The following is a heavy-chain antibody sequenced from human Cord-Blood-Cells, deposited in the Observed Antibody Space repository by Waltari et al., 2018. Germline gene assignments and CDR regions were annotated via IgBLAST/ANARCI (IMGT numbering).Heavy chain of an antibody. V-gene: IGHV3-33*01. J-gene: IGHJ6*02. CDR1: GFTFSSYG. Sequence: GGGVVQPGRSLRLSCAASGFTFSSYGMHWVRQAPGKGLEWVAVIWYDGSNKYYSDSVKGRFTISRDNSKNTLYLQMNSLRAEDTAVYYCAREGYGDYYYGMDVWGQGTTVTVSS. CDR3: AREGYGDYYYGMDV. CDR2: IWYDGSNK. D-gene: IGHD4-17*01.